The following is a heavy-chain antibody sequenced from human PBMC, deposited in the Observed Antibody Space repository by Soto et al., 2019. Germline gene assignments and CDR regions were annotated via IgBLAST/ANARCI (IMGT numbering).Heavy chain of an antibody. Sequence: SETLSLTCNVSGVSISDFYWSWIRHSPGKRLEWIGYLYYTGSTNYNPALKSRVTISLDTSKNQFSLKVRSVTAADTAVYYCARGGGYDFRSSKDPPIEVWGQGTTVTVSS. CDR1: GVSISDFY. CDR3: ARGGGYDFRSSKDPPIEV. CDR2: LYYTGST. V-gene: IGHV4-59*01. D-gene: IGHD3-3*01. J-gene: IGHJ6*02.